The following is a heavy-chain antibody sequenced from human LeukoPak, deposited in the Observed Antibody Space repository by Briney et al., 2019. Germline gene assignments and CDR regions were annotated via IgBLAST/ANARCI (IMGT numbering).Heavy chain of an antibody. CDR1: GYTFTSYG. D-gene: IGHD4-23*01. J-gene: IGHJ6*03. CDR3: ARRTTVVTPDYYYYYMDV. CDR2: ISAYNGNT. V-gene: IGHV1-18*01. Sequence: WASVKVSCKASGYTFTSYGISWVRQAPGQGLEWMGWISAYNGNTNYAQMLQGRVTMTTDTSTSTAYMELRSLRSDDTAVYYCARRTTVVTPDYYYYYMDVWGKGTTVTVSS.